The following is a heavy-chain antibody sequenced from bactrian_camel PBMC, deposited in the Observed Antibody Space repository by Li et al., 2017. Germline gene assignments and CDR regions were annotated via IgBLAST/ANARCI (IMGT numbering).Heavy chain of an antibody. CDR1: GVANGRHY. CDR3: AVDRCGVATGWLDPRLYNY. CDR2: LATGDSTT. D-gene: IGHD5*01. J-gene: IGHJ4*01. Sequence: VQLVESGGGSVQAGGSLRLSCATSGVANGRHYLGWFRQAPGKEREGVAVLATGDSTTYYADSVKGRFTVSHSQDTAKNTVTVYLQMNNLKPEDTGVYYCAVDRCGVATGWLDPRLYNYWGQGTQVTVS. V-gene: IGHV3S40*01.